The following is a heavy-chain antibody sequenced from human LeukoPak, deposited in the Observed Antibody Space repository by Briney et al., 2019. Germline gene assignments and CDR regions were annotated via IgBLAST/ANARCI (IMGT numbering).Heavy chain of an antibody. Sequence: GGSLRLSCAASGFTFSSYWMHWVRQAPGKGLEWVAVISFDANNKFYADSVKGRFTISRDNSKNTLYLQMNSLRPEDTAVYYCAKGGGTGYSSSWYSNWGQGTLVTVSS. D-gene: IGHD6-13*01. CDR2: ISFDANNK. CDR1: GFTFSSYW. CDR3: AKGGGTGYSSSWYSN. V-gene: IGHV3-30*18. J-gene: IGHJ4*02.